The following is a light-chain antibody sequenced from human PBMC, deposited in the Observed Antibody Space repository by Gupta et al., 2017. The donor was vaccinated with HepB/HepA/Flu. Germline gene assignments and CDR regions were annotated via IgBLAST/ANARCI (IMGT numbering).Light chain of an antibody. V-gene: IGLV2-23*02. CDR3: CSYAGSFTLV. Sequence: QSALTQPASVSGSPGQSITISCTGTSSDVGYYNLVSWLQHHPGRAPKLIIYEVSKRPSGVSNRFSGSKSGNTASLTISGLQAEDEADYYCCSYAGSFTLVFGGGTELTVL. J-gene: IGLJ3*02. CDR1: SSDVGYYNL. CDR2: EVS.